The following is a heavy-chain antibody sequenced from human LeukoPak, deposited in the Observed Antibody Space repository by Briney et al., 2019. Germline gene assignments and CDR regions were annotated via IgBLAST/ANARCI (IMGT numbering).Heavy chain of an antibody. CDR2: VAYTGST. CDR1: GGSISSSNW. J-gene: IGHJ5*01. Sequence: PSGTLSLTCAVSGGSISSSNWWSWVRQPPGRGLEWIGIVAYTGSTYYSPSLKSRVTMSVETSKNQFSLHLSSLTAADTAVYFCARIRSHVPATSPADSWGQGTLVTVSS. D-gene: IGHD2-2*01. CDR3: ARIRSHVPATSPADS. V-gene: IGHV4-4*02.